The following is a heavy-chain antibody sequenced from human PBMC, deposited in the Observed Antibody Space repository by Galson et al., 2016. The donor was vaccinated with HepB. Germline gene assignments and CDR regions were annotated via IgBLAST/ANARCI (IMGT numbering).Heavy chain of an antibody. CDR1: GFTFSRYT. J-gene: IGHJ3*01. Sequence: SLRLTCAASGFTFSRYTLNWVRRTPWKGLEWVSSISPSSTYIYYSDSMKGRFTISRDNAKTSLYLQMSSLRADDTAIYYCARESSGYDYDFDLWGPGTMVTVSS. CDR3: ARESSGYDYDFDL. V-gene: IGHV3-21*01. CDR2: ISPSSTYI. D-gene: IGHD5-12*01.